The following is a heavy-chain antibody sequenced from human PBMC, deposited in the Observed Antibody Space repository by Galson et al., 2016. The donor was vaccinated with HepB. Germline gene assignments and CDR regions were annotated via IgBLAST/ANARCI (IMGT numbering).Heavy chain of an antibody. CDR2: IWYDGSED. CDR1: GFMFNNYG. Sequence: SLRLSCAASGFMFNNYGMHWVRQAPGKGLEWVAVIWYDGSEDFYADSVKGRFTISRDNSNNTLFLQMNTLRVEDTAVYYCARAPPTTVSYWCFDLWGRGTLVRVSS. D-gene: IGHD4-17*01. V-gene: IGHV3-33*01. J-gene: IGHJ2*01. CDR3: ARAPPTTVSYWCFDL.